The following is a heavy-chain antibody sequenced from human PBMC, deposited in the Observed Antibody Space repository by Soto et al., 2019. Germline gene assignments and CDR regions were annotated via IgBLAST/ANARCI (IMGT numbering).Heavy chain of an antibody. D-gene: IGHD2-15*01. J-gene: IGHJ5*02. CDR1: GLTFNRYW. Sequence: DVQLVETGGGIVPPGGSLRLSCAASGLTFNRYWMHWFRHAPGKGLVWVSHINTDGTNSNYADSVKGRFTISRDNAKRTLFLQMNSLRYEDTAVYYCAREFCSGGNCYTYYFDPWGQGIPVAVSS. V-gene: IGHV3-74*01. CDR3: AREFCSGGNCYTYYFDP. CDR2: INTDGTNS.